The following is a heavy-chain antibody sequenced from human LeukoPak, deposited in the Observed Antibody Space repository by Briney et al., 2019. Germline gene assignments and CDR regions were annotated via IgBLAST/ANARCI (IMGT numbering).Heavy chain of an antibody. V-gene: IGHV3-7*01. CDR3: ARLRTTGTFDY. J-gene: IGHJ4*02. D-gene: IGHD1-1*01. Sequence: GGSPRLSCAASGFTFSSYWMSWVRQAPGKGLEWVANIKQDGSEKYYVGSVKGRFTISRDNAKNSLYLQMNSLRAEDTAVYYCARLRTTGTFDYWGQGTLVTVSS. CDR1: GFTFSSYW. CDR2: IKQDGSEK.